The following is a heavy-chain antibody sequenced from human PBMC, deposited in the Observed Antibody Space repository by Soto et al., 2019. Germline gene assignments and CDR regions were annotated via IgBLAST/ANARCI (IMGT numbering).Heavy chain of an antibody. CDR2: IFSDDEK. CDR3: ARTKSPDYYYGMDV. V-gene: IGHV2-26*01. CDR1: GFSLSNARMG. J-gene: IGHJ6*02. Sequence: SGPTLVNPTETLTLTCTVSGFSLSNARMGVSWIRQPPGKALEWLAHIFSDDEKSYSTSLKSRLTISKDTSKSQVVLTMTNMDPVDTATYYCARTKSPDYYYGMDVWGQGTTVTVSS.